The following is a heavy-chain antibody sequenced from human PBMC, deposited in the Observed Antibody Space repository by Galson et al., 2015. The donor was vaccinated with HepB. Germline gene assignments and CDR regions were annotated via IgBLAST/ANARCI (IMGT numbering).Heavy chain of an antibody. J-gene: IGHJ3*02. CDR1: GGSISSYY. V-gene: IGHV4-59*01. Sequence: QVQLQESGPGLVKPSETLSLTCTVSGGSISSYYWSWIRQPPGKGLEWIGYIYYSGSTNYNPSLKSRVTISVDTSKNQFSLKLSSVTAADTAVYYCASEVNSRTAFDIWGQGTMVTVSS. CDR2: IYYSGST. CDR3: ASEVNSRTAFDI. D-gene: IGHD4-23*01.